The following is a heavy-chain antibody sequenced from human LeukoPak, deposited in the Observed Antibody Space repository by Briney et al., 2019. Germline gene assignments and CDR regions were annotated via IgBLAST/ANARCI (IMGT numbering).Heavy chain of an antibody. CDR1: GYTFTSYD. V-gene: IGHV1-8*01. J-gene: IGHJ4*02. Sequence: ASVKVSCKASGYTFTSYDINWVRQATGQGPEWMGWMNPNSGNTGYAQKFQGRVTMTRNTSISTAYMELSSLRSEDTAVYSCTRAARRVYYFDYWGQGTLVTVSS. CDR2: MNPNSGNT. CDR3: TRAARRVYYFDY. D-gene: IGHD6-6*01.